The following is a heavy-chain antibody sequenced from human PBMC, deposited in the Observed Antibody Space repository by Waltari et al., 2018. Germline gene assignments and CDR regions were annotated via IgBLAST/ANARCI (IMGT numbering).Heavy chain of an antibody. D-gene: IGHD5-18*01. J-gene: IGHJ4*02. V-gene: IGHV3-7*01. Sequence: EVQLVESGGGLVQPGGSLRLSCAASGFTFSSNWMSWVRQAARKGLEWVANIKQDGSEKYYVDSVKGRFTITRDNAKSSLYLQMNSLRAEDTAVYYCARRGYARAFDYWGQGTLVTVSS. CDR1: GFTFSSNW. CDR2: IKQDGSEK. CDR3: ARRGYARAFDY.